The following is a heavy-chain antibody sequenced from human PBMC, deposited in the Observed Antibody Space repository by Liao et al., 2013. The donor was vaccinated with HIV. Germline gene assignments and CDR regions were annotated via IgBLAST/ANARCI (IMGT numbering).Heavy chain of an antibody. CDR3: ASFYYGSGNYRVNVFDI. CDR1: GGSISTNYY. CDR2: IYYSGST. D-gene: IGHD3-10*01. J-gene: IGHJ3*02. V-gene: IGHV4-30-4*08. Sequence: QLQLQESGPGLVKPSETLSLTCGVSGGSISTNYYWGWIRQSPGKGLEWIGYIYYSGSTYYNASLKSRVTISVDTSKNQFSLKLNSVTAADTAVYYCASFYYGSGNYRVNVFDIWGQGTMVTVSS.